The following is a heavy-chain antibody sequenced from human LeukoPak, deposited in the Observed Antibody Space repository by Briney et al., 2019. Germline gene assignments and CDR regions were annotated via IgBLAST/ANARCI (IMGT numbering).Heavy chain of an antibody. D-gene: IGHD3-22*01. J-gene: IGHJ6*03. CDR2: IYHSGST. CDR3: ARGGYYYDSSAPSYYYYYMDV. V-gene: IGHV4-38-2*02. Sequence: PSETLSLTCTVSGYSISSGYYWGWIRQPPGKGLEWIGSIYHSGSTYYNPSLKSRVTISVDTSKNQFSLKLSSVTAADTAVYYCARGGYYYDSSAPSYYYYYMDVWGKGTTVTVSS. CDR1: GYSISSGYY.